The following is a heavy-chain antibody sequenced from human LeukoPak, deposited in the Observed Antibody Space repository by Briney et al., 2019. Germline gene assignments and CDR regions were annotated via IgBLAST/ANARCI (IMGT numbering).Heavy chain of an antibody. CDR3: AQQGVAGTFDY. CDR1: GYTFTSYA. V-gene: IGHV7-4-1*02. J-gene: IGHJ4*02. D-gene: IGHD1-14*01. Sequence: ASAKVSCKASGYTFTSYAMNWVRQAPGQGLEWMGWINTNTGNPTYAQGFTGRFVFSLDTSVSTAYLQISSLKAEDTAVYYCAQQGVAGTFDYWGQGTLVTVSS. CDR2: INTNTGNP.